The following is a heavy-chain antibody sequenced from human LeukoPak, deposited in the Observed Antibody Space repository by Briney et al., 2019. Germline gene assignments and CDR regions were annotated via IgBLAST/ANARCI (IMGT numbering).Heavy chain of an antibody. CDR1: GFTFSSYA. J-gene: IGHJ4*02. D-gene: IGHD3-10*01. CDR2: ITASGGTT. CDR3: AKMRNVLLSNGFDS. V-gene: IGHV3-23*01. Sequence: HSGGSLRLSCVASGFTFSSYAMTWVRQAPGKGLEWVSAITASGGTTYYADSVKGRFTISRDNSQNTLYLQMNSLRAEDTAVYYCAKMRNVLLSNGFDSWGQGTLVTVSS.